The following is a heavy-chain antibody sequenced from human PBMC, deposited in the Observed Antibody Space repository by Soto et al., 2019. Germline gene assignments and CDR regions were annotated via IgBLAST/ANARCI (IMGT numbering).Heavy chain of an antibody. D-gene: IGHD3-10*01. CDR3: ARDYMVRGVMRWFDP. V-gene: IGHV4-4*02. CDR1: GGSISSSNW. J-gene: IGHJ5*02. CDR2: IYHSGST. Sequence: QVQLQESGPGLVKPSGTLSLTCAVSGGSISSSNWWSWVRQPPGKGLEWIGEIYHSGSTNYNPSLKSRVTISVDKSKNQCSRKLSSVTAADTAVYYCARDYMVRGVMRWFDPWGQGTLVTVSS.